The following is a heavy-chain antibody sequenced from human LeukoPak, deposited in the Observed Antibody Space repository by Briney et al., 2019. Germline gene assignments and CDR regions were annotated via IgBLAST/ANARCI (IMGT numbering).Heavy chain of an antibody. D-gene: IGHD4-23*01. CDR2: ISSSSSYI. J-gene: IGHJ6*03. Sequence: GGSLRLSCAASGFTFSSYSMNWVRQAPGKGLEWVSSISSSSSYIYYADSVKGRFTISRDNAKNSLYLQMNSLRSEDTAVYYCARAVGTTVVAYYYYYMDVWGKGTTVTVSS. V-gene: IGHV3-21*04. CDR1: GFTFSSYS. CDR3: ARAVGTTVVAYYYYYMDV.